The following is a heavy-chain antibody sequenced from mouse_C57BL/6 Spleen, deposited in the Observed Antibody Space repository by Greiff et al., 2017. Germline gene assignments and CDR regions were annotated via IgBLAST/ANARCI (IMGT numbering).Heavy chain of an antibody. CDR1: GYTFTDHT. Sequence: VQGVESDAELVKPGASVKISCKVSGYTFTDHTIHWMKQRPEQGLEWIGYIYPRDGSTKYTEKIKGKATLTADKASSTAYMQLNSLTSEDSAVYFCARRDYDGAWFAYWGQGTLVTVSA. CDR2: IYPRDGST. D-gene: IGHD2-4*01. CDR3: ARRDYDGAWFAY. J-gene: IGHJ3*01. V-gene: IGHV1-78*01.